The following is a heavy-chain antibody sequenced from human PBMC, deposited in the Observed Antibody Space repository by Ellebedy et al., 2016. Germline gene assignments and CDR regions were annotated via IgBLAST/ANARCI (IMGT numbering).Heavy chain of an antibody. D-gene: IGHD5-12*01. Sequence: SETLSLXXTVSGGSISGTSYYWGFIRQPPGKGLEWVGSIFYGGNTYYNPSLKSRVTMSVDTSKNQFSLRLSSVTAADTAVYYCARDPDWVANAFDIWGRGTMVTVSS. CDR1: GGSISGTSYY. CDR3: ARDPDWVANAFDI. J-gene: IGHJ3*02. CDR2: IFYGGNT. V-gene: IGHV4-39*07.